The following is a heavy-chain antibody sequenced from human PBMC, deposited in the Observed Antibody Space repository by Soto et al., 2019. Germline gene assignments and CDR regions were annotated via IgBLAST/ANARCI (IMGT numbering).Heavy chain of an antibody. CDR3: ASYYDFWSGYYQYAFDI. D-gene: IGHD3-3*01. J-gene: IGHJ3*02. Sequence: SVTPSLTSTVSSSSISSRGYYWKWIRNHPGKGLEWIGYIYYSGSTYYNPSLKSRVTISVDTSKNQFSLKLSSVTVADTAVYYCASYYDFWSGYYQYAFDIWGQGTMVT. CDR1: SSSISSRGYY. V-gene: IGHV4-31*03. CDR2: IYYSGST.